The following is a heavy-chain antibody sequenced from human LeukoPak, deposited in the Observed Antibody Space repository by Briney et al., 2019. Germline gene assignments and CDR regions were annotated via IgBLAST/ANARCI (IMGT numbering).Heavy chain of an antibody. CDR3: VRGGAYGYGRFDC. CDR1: GYSFTSNG. V-gene: IGHV1-18*01. J-gene: IGHJ4*02. CDR2: IRAYNGNT. Sequence: ASVKDSCKASGYSFTSNGTRGVRHAPGQRLERMGWIRAYNGNTNYAQKLQGSVTLTTDTSTSTAYMEMWSIRSDDTAVYNCVRGGAYGYGRFDCWGQGTLVTVSS. D-gene: IGHD5-18*01.